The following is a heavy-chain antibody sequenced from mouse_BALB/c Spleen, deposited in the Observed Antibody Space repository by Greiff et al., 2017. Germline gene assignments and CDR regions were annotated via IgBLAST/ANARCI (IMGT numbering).Heavy chain of an antibody. CDR3: ARWDDGSYYFDY. D-gene: IGHD2-3*01. CDR1: GDSITSGY. CDR2: ISYSGST. V-gene: IGHV3-8*02. J-gene: IGHJ2*01. Sequence: EVKLMESGPSLVKPSQTLSLTCSVTGDSITSGYWNWIRKFPGNKLEYMGYISYSGSTYYNPSLKSRISITRDTSKNQYYLQLNSVTTEDTATYYCARWDDGSYYFDYWGQGTTLTVSS.